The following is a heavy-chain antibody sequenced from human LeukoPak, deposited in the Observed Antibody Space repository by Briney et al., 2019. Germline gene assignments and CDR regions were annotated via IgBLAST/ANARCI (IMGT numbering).Heavy chain of an antibody. V-gene: IGHV3-73*01. CDR1: GFTFSDSV. CDR3: TRDSGTYNWLDP. D-gene: IGHD1-26*01. Sequence: GGSLRLSCAGSGFTFSDSVIHWVRQASGKGLEWIGLMDTKAQNYATAFAASVRGRFTISRDDSSNTAYLRMDSLKTEDTALYYCTRDSGTYNWLDPWGQGALVTVSS. CDR2: MDTKAQNYAT. J-gene: IGHJ5*02.